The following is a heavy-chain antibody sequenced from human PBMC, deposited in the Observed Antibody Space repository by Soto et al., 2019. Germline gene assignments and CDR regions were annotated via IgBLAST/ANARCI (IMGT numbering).Heavy chain of an antibody. J-gene: IGHJ5*02. CDR2: IYYSGST. V-gene: IGHV4-61*08. CDR3: ASYNWNYWFDP. D-gene: IGHD1-7*01. Sequence: PSETLSLTCTVSGDSVSSGDYYWSWIRQPPGKGLEWIGYIYYSGSTTYHPSRKSRVTISLDKSKHQFSLNLSSVTAADTAVYYCASYNWNYWFDPWGQGTLVTVSS. CDR1: GDSVSSGDYY.